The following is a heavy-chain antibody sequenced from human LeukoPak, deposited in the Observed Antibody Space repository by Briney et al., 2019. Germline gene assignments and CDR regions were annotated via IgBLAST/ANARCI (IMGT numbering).Heavy chain of an antibody. CDR2: ISGSGGSA. J-gene: IGHJ4*02. CDR3: AKGVVGAATTFGYFDY. D-gene: IGHD2/OR15-2a*01. CDR1: GFTFSSYA. Sequence: GGSLRLSCAASGFTFSSYAMSWVRQAPGKGLEWVSAISGSGGSAYYADSVKGRFTIPRDNSKNTLYLQMNSLRAEDTAVYYCAKGVVGAATTFGYFDYWGQGTLVTVSS. V-gene: IGHV3-23*01.